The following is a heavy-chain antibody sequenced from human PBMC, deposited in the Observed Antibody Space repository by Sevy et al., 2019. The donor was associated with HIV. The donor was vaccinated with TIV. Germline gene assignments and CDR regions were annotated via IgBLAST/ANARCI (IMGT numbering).Heavy chain of an antibody. CDR1: GFILNRFW. D-gene: IGHD1-26*01. Sequence: GGSLRLSCAASGFILNRFWMTWVRQGPGKGLEWVANIKQDGTEKYYVDSVKGRFIISRDNAKNSLFLQLNSLRVEDTAVYYCATYSGKYSFDAFDIWGQWTMVTVSS. CDR3: ATYSGKYSFDAFDI. CDR2: IKQDGTEK. J-gene: IGHJ3*02. V-gene: IGHV3-7*03.